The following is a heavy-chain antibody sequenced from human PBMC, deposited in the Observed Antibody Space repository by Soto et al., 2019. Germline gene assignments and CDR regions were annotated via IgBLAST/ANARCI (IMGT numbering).Heavy chain of an antibody. J-gene: IGHJ5*02. D-gene: IGHD6-13*01. CDR1: VGSISNYY. CDR3: ARGVPAAGTDWFDP. CDR2: VSSTGSS. V-gene: IGHV4-4*07. Sequence: SETLSLTGTVSVGSISNYYWSWIRQPAEKRLEWIGRVSSTGSSYYNPSLKSRVTISVDTSKNQVSLNLTSVTAADTAVYYCARGVPAAGTDWFDPWGQGTLVTVSS.